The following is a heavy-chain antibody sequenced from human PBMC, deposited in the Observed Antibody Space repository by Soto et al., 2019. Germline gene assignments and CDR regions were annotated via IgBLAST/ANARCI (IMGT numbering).Heavy chain of an antibody. CDR1: GFTCTSSC. J-gene: IGHJ4*02. CDR3: AADQNLGVITSY. V-gene: IGHV1-58*01. CDR2: IVVGRGNT. D-gene: IGHD3-22*01. Sequence: SVRVSCRASGFTCTSSCLQSVRQARGQRLEWIGWIVVGRGNTNYEKKLQERVTITRDMSKSTAYLELSSLRSEDTAVYYCAADQNLGVITSYWGQGTLVTVSS.